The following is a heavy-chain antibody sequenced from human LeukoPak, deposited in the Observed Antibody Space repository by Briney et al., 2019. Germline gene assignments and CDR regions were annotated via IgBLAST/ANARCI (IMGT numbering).Heavy chain of an antibody. CDR1: GGTFSSYA. V-gene: IGHV1-69*05. Sequence: SVKVSCKASGGTFSSYAISWVRQAPGQGLEWMGGIIPIFGTANYAQKFQGRVTITTDESTSTAYMELSSLRSEDTAVYYCARDQGITGTWKSWGQGTMVTVSS. CDR2: IIPIFGTA. D-gene: IGHD1-20*01. CDR3: ARDQGITGTWKS. J-gene: IGHJ3*01.